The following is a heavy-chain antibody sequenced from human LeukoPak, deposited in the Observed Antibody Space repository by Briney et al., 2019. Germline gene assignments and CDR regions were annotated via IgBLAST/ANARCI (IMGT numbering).Heavy chain of an antibody. J-gene: IGHJ3*02. CDR3: ARGWPHDAFDI. Sequence: ASVKVSCKVSGYTLTELSMHWVRQAPGKGLEWMGGFDPEDGETIYAQKFQGRVTITADESTSTAYMELSSLRSEDTAVYYCARGWPHDAFDIWGQGTMVTVSS. CDR2: FDPEDGET. CDR1: GYTLTELS. V-gene: IGHV1-24*01.